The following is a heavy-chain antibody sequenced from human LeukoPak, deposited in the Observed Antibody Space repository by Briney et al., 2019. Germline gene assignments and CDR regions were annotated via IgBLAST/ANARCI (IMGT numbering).Heavy chain of an antibody. V-gene: IGHV1-8*01. Sequence: ASVKVSCKASGDTFSNYDINWVRQPTGQGLEWMGWMSPKSGDTGYAQKFQGRLTMTRDTPIGTAYMELSSLRSEDTAVYYCTRGPPNWGFDYWGQGTLVTVSS. D-gene: IGHD7-27*01. J-gene: IGHJ4*02. CDR1: GDTFSNYD. CDR3: TRGPPNWGFDY. CDR2: MSPKSGDT.